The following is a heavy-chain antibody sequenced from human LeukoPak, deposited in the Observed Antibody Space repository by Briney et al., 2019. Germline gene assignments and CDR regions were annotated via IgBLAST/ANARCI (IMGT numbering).Heavy chain of an antibody. V-gene: IGHV4-39*01. D-gene: IGHD6-6*01. CDR3: ARRRGGSSFVDS. Sequence: SETLSLTCTVSGGSIGSSVYYWVWLRQPPGKGREWIANSHSSGKSYYNPSLQSRVAMSVDTSKNQFSLKLSSVTAADTAVYYCARRRGGSSFVDSWGQGALVTVSS. J-gene: IGHJ4*02. CDR2: SHSSGKS. CDR1: GGSIGSSVYY.